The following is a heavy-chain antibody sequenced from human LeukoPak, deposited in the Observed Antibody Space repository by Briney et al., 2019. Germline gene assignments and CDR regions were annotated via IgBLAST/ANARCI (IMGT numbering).Heavy chain of an antibody. CDR3: ARRDVVIRVILVGFHKEAFYFDS. J-gene: IGHJ4*02. D-gene: IGHD3-22*01. Sequence: PGGSLRLSCAVSGITLSNYGMSWVRQAPGKGLEWVAGISDSGGSTNYADSVKGRFTISRDNPKNTLYLQMNSLRAEDTAVYFCARRDVVIRVILVGFHKEAFYFDSWGQGALVTVSS. V-gene: IGHV3-23*01. CDR2: ISDSGGST. CDR1: GITLSNYG.